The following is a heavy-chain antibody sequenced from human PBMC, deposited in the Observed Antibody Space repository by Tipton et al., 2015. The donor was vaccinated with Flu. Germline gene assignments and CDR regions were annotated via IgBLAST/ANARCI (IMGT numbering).Heavy chain of an antibody. V-gene: IGHV6-1*01. CDR1: GDSVSSNGAT. Sequence: GLVKPSQTLSLTCVISGDSVSSNGATWNWIRQSPSRGLEWLGKTYQRSMWHHIYAVSVKGRISITPDTPKNQFSLQLNSVTPEDTAVYYCARGSGSGPKDWFDPWGQGTQVTVSA. CDR2: TYQRSMWHH. CDR3: ARGSGSGPKDWFDP. D-gene: IGHD3-10*01. J-gene: IGHJ5*02.